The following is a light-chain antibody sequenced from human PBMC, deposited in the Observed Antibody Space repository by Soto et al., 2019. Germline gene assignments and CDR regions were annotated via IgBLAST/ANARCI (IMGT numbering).Light chain of an antibody. J-gene: IGKJ5*01. Sequence: DIQMTQSPSTLSAFVGDRVTITCRASQSISLWLAWYQQKPGKAPRLLIYDASNMEKGVPSRFTGSGSGTDFILTISSLQPEDIATYYCQQYENFPITFGQGTRLETK. CDR1: QSISLW. V-gene: IGKV1-33*01. CDR2: DAS. CDR3: QQYENFPIT.